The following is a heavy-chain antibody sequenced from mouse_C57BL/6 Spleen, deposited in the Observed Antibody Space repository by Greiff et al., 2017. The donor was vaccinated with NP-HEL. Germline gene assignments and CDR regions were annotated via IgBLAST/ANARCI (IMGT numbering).Heavy chain of an antibody. V-gene: IGHV1-52*01. D-gene: IGHD2-4*01. CDR3: ARRGGYDYEDFDY. CDR2: IDPSDSET. Sequence: QVQLQQSGAELVRPGSSVKLSCKASGYTFTSYWMHWVKQRPIQGLEWIGNIDPSDSETHYNQKFKDKATLTVDKSSSTAYMQLSSLTSEDSAVYYCARRGGYDYEDFDYWGQGTTLTVSS. CDR1: GYTFTSYW. J-gene: IGHJ2*01.